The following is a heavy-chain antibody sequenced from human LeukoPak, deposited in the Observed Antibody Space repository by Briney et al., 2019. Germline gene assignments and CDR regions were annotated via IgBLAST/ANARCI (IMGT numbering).Heavy chain of an antibody. CDR1: GFTFSSYE. Sequence: GGSLRLSCAASGFTFSSYEMNWVRQAPGKGLEWVSSISRSATNKYYADSVKGRFTISRDNAKNSLYLQMNSLRAEDTAVYFCARVGALSSSWLLYWGQGTLVTVSS. CDR3: ARVGALSSSWLLY. V-gene: IGHV3-48*03. D-gene: IGHD6-13*01. J-gene: IGHJ4*02. CDR2: ISRSATNK.